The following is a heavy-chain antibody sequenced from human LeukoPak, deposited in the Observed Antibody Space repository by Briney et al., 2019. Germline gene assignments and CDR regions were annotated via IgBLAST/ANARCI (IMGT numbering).Heavy chain of an antibody. CDR2: ISSSSSTI. Sequence: GESLRLSCAASGFTFSSYCMNWVRQAPGKVREWVSYISSSSSTIYYAHSVKGRFTISRDNAKNSLYLQMNSLRDKDTAVYYCERVGYAFDIWGQGTMVTVSS. CDR3: ERVGYAFDI. V-gene: IGHV3-48*02. J-gene: IGHJ3*02. CDR1: GFTFSSYC.